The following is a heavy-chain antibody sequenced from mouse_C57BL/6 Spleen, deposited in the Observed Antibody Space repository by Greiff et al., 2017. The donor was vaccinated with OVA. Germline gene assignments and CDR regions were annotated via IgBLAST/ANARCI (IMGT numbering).Heavy chain of an antibody. CDR1: GYTFTDYY. J-gene: IGHJ2*01. CDR3: ARGDYSRGDY. D-gene: IGHD2-5*01. CDR2: INPNNGGT. V-gene: IGHV1-26*01. Sequence: VQLQQSGPELVKPGASVKISCKASGYTFTDYYMNWVKQSHGKSLEWIGDINPNNGGTSYNQKFKGKATLTVDKSSSTAYMELRSLTSEDSAVYYCARGDYSRGDYWGQGTTLTVSS.